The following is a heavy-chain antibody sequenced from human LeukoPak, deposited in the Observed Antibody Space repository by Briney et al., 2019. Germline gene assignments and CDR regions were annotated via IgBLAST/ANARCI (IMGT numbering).Heavy chain of an antibody. Sequence: PSETLSLTCAVYGGSFSGYYWSWIRQPPGKGLEWIGEINHSGSTNYNPSLKSRVTISVDTSKNQFSLKLSSVTAADTAVYYCARGTDDSSGYPTGYFDYWGQGTLVTVSS. CDR3: ARGTDDSSGYPTGYFDY. D-gene: IGHD3-22*01. CDR2: INHSGST. CDR1: GGSFSGYY. V-gene: IGHV4-34*01. J-gene: IGHJ4*02.